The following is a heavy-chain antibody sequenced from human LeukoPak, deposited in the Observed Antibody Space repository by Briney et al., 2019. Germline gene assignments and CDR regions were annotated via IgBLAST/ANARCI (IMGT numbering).Heavy chain of an antibody. Sequence: ASVKVSCKASGYTFTGYYMHWVRQAPGQGLEWMGWINPNSGGTNYAQKFQGRVTMTEDTSTDTAYMELSSLRSEDTAVYYCATVGGLDILTGYPRDYWGQGTLVTVSS. J-gene: IGHJ4*02. CDR3: ATVGGLDILTGYPRDY. D-gene: IGHD3-9*01. CDR1: GYTFTGYY. CDR2: INPNSGGT. V-gene: IGHV1-2*02.